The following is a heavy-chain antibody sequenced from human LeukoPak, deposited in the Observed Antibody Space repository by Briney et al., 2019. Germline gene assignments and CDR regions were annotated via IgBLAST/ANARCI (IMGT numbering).Heavy chain of an antibody. CDR2: INSDGSST. V-gene: IGHV3-74*01. CDR1: GFTFSSYW. J-gene: IGHJ3*02. Sequence: PGGSLRLSCAASGFTFSSYWMHWVRHAPGKGLVWVSRINSDGSSTSYADSVKGRFTISRDNAKNTLYLQMNSLRAEDTAVYYCARERYYDAFDIWGQGTMVTVSS. D-gene: IGHD2-8*01. CDR3: ARERYYDAFDI.